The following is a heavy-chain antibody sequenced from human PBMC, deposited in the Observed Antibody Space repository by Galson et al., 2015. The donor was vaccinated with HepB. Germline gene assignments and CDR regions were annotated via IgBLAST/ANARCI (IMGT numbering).Heavy chain of an antibody. CDR2: ISSSSSYT. Sequence: SLRLSCAASGFTFSDYYMSWIRQAPGKGLEWVSYISSSSSYTNYADSVKGRFTISRDNAKNSLYLQMNSLRAEDTAVYYCAMTTVPDYYYYGMDVWGQGTTVTVSS. D-gene: IGHD4-17*01. CDR1: GFTFSDYY. CDR3: AMTTVPDYYYYGMDV. V-gene: IGHV3-11*06. J-gene: IGHJ6*02.